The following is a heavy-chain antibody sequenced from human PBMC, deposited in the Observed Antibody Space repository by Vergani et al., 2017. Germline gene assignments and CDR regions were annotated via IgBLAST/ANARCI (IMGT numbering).Heavy chain of an antibody. CDR2: ITAYNGDP. CDR1: GYTFTGYY. D-gene: IGHD1-26*01. CDR3: ARGQSLVGVQTFHPIHYYLDF. Sequence: QVQLVQSGAEVKKPGASVKVSCKASGYTFTGYYMHWVRQAPGQGLEWMGWITAYNGDPKYTRRLQDRITLTTDPSTATVYLELRSLRSDDTAVYYCARGQSLVGVQTFHPIHYYLDFWGPGTLVTVSS. V-gene: IGHV1-18*04. J-gene: IGHJ4*02.